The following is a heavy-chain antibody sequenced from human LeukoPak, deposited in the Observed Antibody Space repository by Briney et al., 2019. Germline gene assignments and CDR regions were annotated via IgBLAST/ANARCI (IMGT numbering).Heavy chain of an antibody. Sequence: GGSLRLSCAASGFIVSNNYMNWVRQAPGKGLEWVPVIHSGGSTYYADSVKGRFTISRDNSKNTVNLQMNDLRAEDTAVYYCARSWDARLNFDYWGQGTLVTVSS. J-gene: IGHJ4*02. CDR1: GFIVSNNY. CDR2: IHSGGST. D-gene: IGHD1-26*01. CDR3: ARSWDARLNFDY. V-gene: IGHV3-66*02.